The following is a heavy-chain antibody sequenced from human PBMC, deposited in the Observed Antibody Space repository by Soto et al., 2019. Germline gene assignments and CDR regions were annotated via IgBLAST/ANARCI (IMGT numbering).Heavy chain of an antibody. J-gene: IGHJ4*02. CDR2: ISAYNGNT. CDR1: GYTFTSYG. CDR3: ANRTTVETGNY. D-gene: IGHD4-17*01. Sequence: QVKLVQSGAEVKKPGASVKVSCKASGYTFTSYGISWVRQAPGQGLEWMGWISAYNGNTNYAQKLQVTVTMTTDTPTGTAYMKLRSLRSDDTAAYSCANRTTVETGNYWGQGTLVTVSS. V-gene: IGHV1-18*01.